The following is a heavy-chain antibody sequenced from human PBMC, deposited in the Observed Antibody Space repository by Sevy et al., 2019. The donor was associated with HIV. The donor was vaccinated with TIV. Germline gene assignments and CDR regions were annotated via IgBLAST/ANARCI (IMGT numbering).Heavy chain of an antibody. D-gene: IGHD3-16*01. Sequence: GGSLRLSCAASGFTFSDYYMSWIRQAPGKGLEWVSYISSSSGYTNYEDSVKGRFTISRDNAKNSLYLQMNSLEAEDTAVYYCARGGVGQYYDYVWGSYDAFDIWGQGTMVTVSS. V-gene: IGHV3-11*06. CDR2: ISSSSGYT. CDR3: ARGGVGQYYDYVWGSYDAFDI. CDR1: GFTFSDYY. J-gene: IGHJ3*02.